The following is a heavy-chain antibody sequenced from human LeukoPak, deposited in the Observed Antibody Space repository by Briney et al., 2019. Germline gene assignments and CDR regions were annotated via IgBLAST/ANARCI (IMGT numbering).Heavy chain of an antibody. J-gene: IGHJ4*02. CDR1: GGSMSGYY. Sequence: SETLSLTCTVSGGSMSGYYWSWIRQPPGKGLEWIGYIYYRGSTNYNPSLKSRVTISVDTSKNQFSLKLSSVTAADTAVYYCARAWGSGWYIDYWGQGTLVTVSS. V-gene: IGHV4-59*12. CDR3: ARAWGSGWYIDY. D-gene: IGHD6-19*01. CDR2: IYYRGST.